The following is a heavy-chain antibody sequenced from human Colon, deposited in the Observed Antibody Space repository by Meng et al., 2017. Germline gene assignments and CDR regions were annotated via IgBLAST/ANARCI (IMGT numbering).Heavy chain of an antibody. CDR1: GYSISSGYY. J-gene: IGHJ4*02. Sequence: SETLSLTCTVSGYSISSGYYCGWIRQPPGKGLEWIGSIHHSGITYYNPSLNSRVSVSVDTSENQFSLKLTSVTAADTALYYCARSVMAAGRTDLYSFDYWGQGTLVTVSS. CDR3: ARSVMAAGRTDLYSFDY. V-gene: IGHV4-38-2*02. D-gene: IGHD6-13*01. CDR2: IHHSGIT.